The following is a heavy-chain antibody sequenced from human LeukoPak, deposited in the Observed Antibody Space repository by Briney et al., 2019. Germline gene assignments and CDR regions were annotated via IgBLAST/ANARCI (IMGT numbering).Heavy chain of an antibody. J-gene: IGHJ4*02. Sequence: SETLSLTCTVSGGSISSSSYYWGWIRQPPGKGLEWLGSIYYSGSTYYNPSLKSRVTISVDTSKNQFSLKLSSVTAADTAVYYCARHYSIVVVPAAIFDYWGQGTLVTVSS. CDR3: ARHYSIVVVPAAIFDY. D-gene: IGHD2-2*01. V-gene: IGHV4-39*01. CDR2: IYYSGST. CDR1: GGSISSSSYY.